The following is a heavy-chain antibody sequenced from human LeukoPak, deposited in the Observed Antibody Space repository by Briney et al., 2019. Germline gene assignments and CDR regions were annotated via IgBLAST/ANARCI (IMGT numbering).Heavy chain of an antibody. Sequence: ASVKVSCKASGYIFTSFGISWVRQAPGQGLEWMGWISGYNGTTNYAQNLQGRVTMTTDTSTSTAYMELRSLRSDDTAVYFCARDPIRYFDWLSPGDAFDIWGQGTMVTVSS. CDR3: ARDPIRYFDWLSPGDAFDI. CDR2: ISGYNGTT. D-gene: IGHD3-9*01. V-gene: IGHV1-18*01. J-gene: IGHJ3*02. CDR1: GYIFTSFG.